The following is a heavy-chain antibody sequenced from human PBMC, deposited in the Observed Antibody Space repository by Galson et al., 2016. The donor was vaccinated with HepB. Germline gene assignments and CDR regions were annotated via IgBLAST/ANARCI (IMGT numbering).Heavy chain of an antibody. Sequence: SLILSCAAYGFVFSNFRLSWVRQAPGKGLEWVASITTRRTTFYSDSVQGRFTISRDNSNNTLYLQMNGLRAEDTAVYYWAKERLVRRIFDHWGQGTLLTVSS. CDR3: AKERLVRRIFDH. D-gene: IGHD1-1*01. V-gene: IGHV3-23*01. CDR2: ITTRRTT. CDR1: GFVFSNFR. J-gene: IGHJ4*02.